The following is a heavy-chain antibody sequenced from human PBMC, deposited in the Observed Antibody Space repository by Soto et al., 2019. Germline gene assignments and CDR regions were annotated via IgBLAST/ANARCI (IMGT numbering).Heavy chain of an antibody. CDR2: TSAGGFYT. Sequence: PGGSLRLSCAASGFTFSTHAMGWVRQAPGKGLQWVSLTSAGGFYTFYADSVKGRFTMSKDDSKNTLFLQMSTLGAEDSATYHCARTVCTGGTCYYGAFEIWGPGTVVTVSS. V-gene: IGHV3-23*01. D-gene: IGHD2-15*01. J-gene: IGHJ3*02. CDR1: GFTFSTHA. CDR3: ARTVCTGGTCYYGAFEI.